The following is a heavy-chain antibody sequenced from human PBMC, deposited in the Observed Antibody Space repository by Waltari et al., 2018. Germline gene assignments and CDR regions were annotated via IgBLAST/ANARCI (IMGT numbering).Heavy chain of an antibody. CDR1: GFTFSSYG. D-gene: IGHD1-26*01. J-gene: IGHJ4*02. Sequence: QVQLVESGGGVVQPGGSLRLSCAASGFTFSSYGMHWVRQAPGKGLEWVAFVRYAGSNKYYAESVKGRFTISRDNSKNTLYLQMNSLRAEDTAVYYCAKLPQGGATLFDYWGQGTLVTVSS. CDR3: AKLPQGGATLFDY. V-gene: IGHV3-30*02. CDR2: VRYAGSNK.